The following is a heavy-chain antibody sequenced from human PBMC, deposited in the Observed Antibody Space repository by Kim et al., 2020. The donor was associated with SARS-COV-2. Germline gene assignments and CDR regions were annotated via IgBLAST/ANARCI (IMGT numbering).Heavy chain of an antibody. Sequence: SETLSLTCTVSGGSISSYYWSWIRQPPGKGLEWIGYIYYSGSTNYNPSLKSRVTISVDTSKNQFSLKLSSVTAADTAVYYCARVYSITMVRGVIMWGGWGMDVWGQGTTVTVSS. J-gene: IGHJ6*02. D-gene: IGHD3-10*01. V-gene: IGHV4-59*01. CDR1: GGSISSYY. CDR2: IYYSGST. CDR3: ARVYSITMVRGVIMWGGWGMDV.